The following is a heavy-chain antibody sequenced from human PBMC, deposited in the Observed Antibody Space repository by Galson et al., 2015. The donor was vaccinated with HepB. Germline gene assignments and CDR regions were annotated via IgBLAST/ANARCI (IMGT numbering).Heavy chain of an antibody. D-gene: IGHD2-2*02. CDR1: GFTVSSNY. V-gene: IGHV3-53*01. CDR2: IYSGGST. J-gene: IGHJ4*02. Sequence: SLRLSCAASGFTVSSNYMSWVRQAPGKGLEWVSVIYSGGSTYYADSVKGRFTISRDNSKNTLYLQMNSLRAEDTAVYYCAKDLGYCSSTSCYSELATDYWGQGTLVTVSS. CDR3: AKDLGYCSSTSCYSELATDY.